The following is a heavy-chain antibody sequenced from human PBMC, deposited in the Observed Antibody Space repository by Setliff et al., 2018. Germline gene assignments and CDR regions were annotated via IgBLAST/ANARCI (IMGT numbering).Heavy chain of an antibody. CDR3: ARGPSPTVTPSRLIYFYHMDV. J-gene: IGHJ6*03. V-gene: IGHV1-69*10. CDR2: IIPVLGMT. CDR1: GDPFNAYG. Sequence: SVKVSCKASGDPFNAYGVSWVRQAPGQGLEWMGAIIPVLGMTDYAQKFQGRLTITADQSTTTVYLELSSLRFDDTALYYCARGPSPTVTPSRLIYFYHMDVWGTGTTVTVSS. D-gene: IGHD4-17*01.